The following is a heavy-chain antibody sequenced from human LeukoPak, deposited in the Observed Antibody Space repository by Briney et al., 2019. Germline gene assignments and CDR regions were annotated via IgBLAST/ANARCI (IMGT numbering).Heavy chain of an antibody. J-gene: IGHJ4*02. CDR1: GFMFRNHD. Sequence: GGSLRLSCAASGFMFRNHDMHWVRLVTGEGLEWIATIGTAGDTYYAGSVKGRVTISRDSAKNSLYLQMDSLRAEDTAVYYCARDFVNSGYYFDYWGQGTLVTVSS. CDR3: ARDFVNSGYYFDY. V-gene: IGHV3-13*01. CDR2: IGTAGDT. D-gene: IGHD3-22*01.